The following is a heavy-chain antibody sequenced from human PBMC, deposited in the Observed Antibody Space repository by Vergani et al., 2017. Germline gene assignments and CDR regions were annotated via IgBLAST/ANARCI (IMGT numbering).Heavy chain of an antibody. CDR3: AKANPRNSGYDYLYYYHAMDV. J-gene: IGHJ6*02. D-gene: IGHD5-12*01. V-gene: IGHV3-23*01. Sequence: EVQLLESGGDLVQPGGSLRLSCAASGFTFNHYAMNWVRQAPGKGLEWVSGISGRGGSTYYAGSVKGRFTISRDSSKNTPYLQMNSLSAGDTAVYYCAKANPRNSGYDYLYYYHAMDVWGQGTTVTVSS. CDR1: GFTFNHYA. CDR2: ISGRGGST.